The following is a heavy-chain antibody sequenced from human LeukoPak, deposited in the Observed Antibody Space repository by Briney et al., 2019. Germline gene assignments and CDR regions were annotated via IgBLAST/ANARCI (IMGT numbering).Heavy chain of an antibody. V-gene: IGHV3-21*01. D-gene: IGHD5-12*01. Sequence: GGSLRLSCAASGFTFSNYRMNWVRQAPVKGLEWVSFISSSRSYIYYADSVKGRFTISRDNAKNSLHLQMNSLRAEDTAIYYCARTGYVDAIDLWGQGTMVTVSS. CDR1: GFTFSNYR. CDR2: ISSSRSYI. J-gene: IGHJ3*01. CDR3: ARTGYVDAIDL.